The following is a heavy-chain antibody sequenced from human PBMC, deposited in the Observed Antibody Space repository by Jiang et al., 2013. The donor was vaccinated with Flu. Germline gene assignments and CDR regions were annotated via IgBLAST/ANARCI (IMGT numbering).Heavy chain of an antibody. CDR1: GGSFRGYY. J-gene: IGHJ4*02. Sequence: LLKPSETLSLTCAVYGGSFRGYYWNWIRQPPGKGLEWIGEINHSGSTNYNPSLKSRVTISVDTSKSQFSLRLSPVTAADTAVYYCARSGGYSTSSSFLDYWGQGTLVTVSS. CDR3: ARSGGYSTSSSFLDY. CDR2: INHSGST. V-gene: IGHV4-34*01. D-gene: IGHD6-6*01.